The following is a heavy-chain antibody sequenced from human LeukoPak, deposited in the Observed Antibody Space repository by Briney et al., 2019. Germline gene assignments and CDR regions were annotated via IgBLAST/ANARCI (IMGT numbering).Heavy chain of an antibody. J-gene: IGHJ6*03. Sequence: ASVKVSCKASGDTFSSYAIIWVRQAPGQGLEWMGGIIPIFGTANYAQKFHGRLTITADESTSTAYMELTSLRSDDTAVYYCARAGLSTVTLGSMDVWGKGTTVTISS. D-gene: IGHD4-17*01. CDR3: ARAGLSTVTLGSMDV. V-gene: IGHV1-69*13. CDR2: IIPIFGTA. CDR1: GDTFSSYA.